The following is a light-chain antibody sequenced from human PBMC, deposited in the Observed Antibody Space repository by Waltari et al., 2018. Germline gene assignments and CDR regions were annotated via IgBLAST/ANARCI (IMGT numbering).Light chain of an antibody. Sequence: DIVMTQSPDFLAVSLGEKATINCKSSQSVFHSSYNKNYLAWYQQKPGQPPNLLIYWASSRQSGGPARFSGGESGTAVTITISSLQAEDEAVYYCRQYFSAAWTFGQGARVEIK. CDR3: RQYFSAAWT. CDR2: WAS. CDR1: QSVFHSSYNKNY. J-gene: IGKJ1*01. V-gene: IGKV4-1*01.